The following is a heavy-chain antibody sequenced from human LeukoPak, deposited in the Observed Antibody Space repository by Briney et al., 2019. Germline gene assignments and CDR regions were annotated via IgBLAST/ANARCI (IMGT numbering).Heavy chain of an antibody. CDR3: AGVGYCSSTSCFDAFDI. Sequence: SETLSLTCAVYGGSFSGYYWSWIRQPPGKGLEWIGEINHSGSTNYNPSLKSRVTISVDRSKNQFSLKLSSVTAADTAVYYCAGVGYCSSTSCFDAFDIWGQGTMVTVSS. V-gene: IGHV4-34*01. D-gene: IGHD2-2*01. J-gene: IGHJ3*02. CDR1: GGSFSGYY. CDR2: INHSGST.